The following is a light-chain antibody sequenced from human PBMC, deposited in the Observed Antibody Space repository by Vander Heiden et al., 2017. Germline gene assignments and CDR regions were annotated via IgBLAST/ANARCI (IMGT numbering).Light chain of an antibody. V-gene: IGLV2-23*02. Sequence: SALSQPATVSASPGQSITLACTGTSSDVGSYNIVSWYQQQPGKAPKLMIYEVSKRPSGVSNRFSGSKSGNTAALTIAGRQAEDEAYYYCCSYAGSSTYVFGTGTKGTVL. CDR1: SSDVGSYNI. CDR2: EVS. CDR3: CSYAGSSTYV. J-gene: IGLJ1*01.